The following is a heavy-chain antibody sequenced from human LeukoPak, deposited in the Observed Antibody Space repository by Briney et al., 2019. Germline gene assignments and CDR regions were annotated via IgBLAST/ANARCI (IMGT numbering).Heavy chain of an antibody. Sequence: ASVKVSCKASGYTFTSYGISWVRQAPGQGLEWMGWLSAYNGNTNYAQKLQGRVTMTTDTSTSTAYMELRSLRPDDTAVYYCARDRDGYNGRDYWGQGTLVTVSS. D-gene: IGHD5-24*01. CDR1: GYTFTSYG. CDR3: ARDRDGYNGRDY. CDR2: LSAYNGNT. V-gene: IGHV1-18*01. J-gene: IGHJ4*02.